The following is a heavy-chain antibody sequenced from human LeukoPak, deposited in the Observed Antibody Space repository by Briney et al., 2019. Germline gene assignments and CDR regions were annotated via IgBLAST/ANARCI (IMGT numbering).Heavy chain of an antibody. D-gene: IGHD6-13*01. J-gene: IGHJ6*02. V-gene: IGHV4-59*01. CDR3: ARRAAAAHLGMDV. Sequence: PSETLSLTCTVPGGSISSYYWSWIRQPPGKGLEWIGYIYYSGSTNYNPSLKSRVTISVDTSKNQFSLKLSSVTAADTAVYYCARRAAAAHLGMDVWGQGTTVTVSS. CDR2: IYYSGST. CDR1: GGSISSYY.